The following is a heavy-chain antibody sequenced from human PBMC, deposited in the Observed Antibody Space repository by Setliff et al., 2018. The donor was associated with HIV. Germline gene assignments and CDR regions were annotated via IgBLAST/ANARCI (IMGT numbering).Heavy chain of an antibody. D-gene: IGHD3-16*01. Sequence: GASVKVSCKASGFSFSRHYMHWVRQAPGEGLEWVAMINPSDGIPSYAQKFQDRVVVTRDTSRSIVYMELSSILSEDTAVYFCTRAFPPMIPAAFDIWGLGTLVTVSS. CDR2: INPSDGIP. CDR3: TRAFPPMIPAAFDI. J-gene: IGHJ3*02. V-gene: IGHV1-46*01. CDR1: GFSFSRHY.